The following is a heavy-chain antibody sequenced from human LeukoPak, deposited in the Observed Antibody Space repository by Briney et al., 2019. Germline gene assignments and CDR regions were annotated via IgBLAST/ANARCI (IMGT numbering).Heavy chain of an antibody. CDR2: FDSEDGET. J-gene: IGHJ4*02. V-gene: IGHV1-24*01. CDR1: GYTLTELA. D-gene: IGHD3-22*01. CDR3: ATVSRGYYDSSGYPFDY. Sequence: GASVKVPCKVSGYTLTELAMHWVRQAPGKGIEWMGGFDSEDGETIYAQKFQGRVTMTEDTSTDTAYMELSSLRSEDTAVYYCATVSRGYYDSSGYPFDYWGQGTLVTVSS.